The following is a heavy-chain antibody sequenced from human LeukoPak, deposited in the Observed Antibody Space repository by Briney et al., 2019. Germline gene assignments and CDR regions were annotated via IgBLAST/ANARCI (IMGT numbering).Heavy chain of an antibody. CDR1: GFTFSSYG. CDR3: AKDLLVAVDAFDI. D-gene: IGHD5-12*01. CDR2: IRYDGGNK. V-gene: IGHV3-30*02. Sequence: PGGSLRLSCAASGFTFSSYGMHWVRQAPGKGLEWVAFIRYDGGNKYYADSVKGRFTISRDNSKNTLYLQMNSLRAEDTAIYYCAKDLLVAVDAFDIWGQGTMVTVSS. J-gene: IGHJ3*02.